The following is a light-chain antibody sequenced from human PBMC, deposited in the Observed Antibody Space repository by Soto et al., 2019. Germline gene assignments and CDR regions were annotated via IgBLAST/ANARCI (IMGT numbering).Light chain of an antibody. CDR1: QSITTW. Sequence: DIQMTQSPSTLSASVGDRVTITCRASQSITTWLAWYQQKPGKAPKLLIHKATNLQSGVPSRFSGSGSGTEFSLTISSLQPDDFATYYCQRYNDYQYIFGQGTKLEIK. J-gene: IGKJ2*01. CDR3: QRYNDYQYI. CDR2: KAT. V-gene: IGKV1-5*03.